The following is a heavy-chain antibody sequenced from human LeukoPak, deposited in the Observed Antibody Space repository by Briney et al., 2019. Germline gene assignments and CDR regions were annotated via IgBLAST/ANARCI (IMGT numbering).Heavy chain of an antibody. D-gene: IGHD3-3*01. V-gene: IGHV4-59*01. CDR2: IYCSGST. CDR3: ARDGSTYYNFWSGNYYYGMDV. Sequence: SETLSLTCTVSGGSISSYYWSWIRQPPGKGLEWIGYIYCSGSTNYNPSLKSRVTISVDTSKNQFSLKLSSVTAADTAVYYCARDGSTYYNFWSGNYYYGMDVWGQGTTVTVSS. J-gene: IGHJ6*02. CDR1: GGSISSYY.